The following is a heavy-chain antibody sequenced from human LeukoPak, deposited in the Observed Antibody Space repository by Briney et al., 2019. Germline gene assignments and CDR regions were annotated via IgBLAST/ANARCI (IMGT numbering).Heavy chain of an antibody. J-gene: IGHJ6*03. D-gene: IGHD1-26*01. CDR3: ARDPYSGAYGDTYYYFMDV. Sequence: GGSLRLSCAASGFTFSSYWMSWVRQAPGKGLEWVANIKQDGSEKYYVDSVKGRFTISRDNAKNSLYLQMNSLRAEDTAVYYCARDPYSGAYGDTYYYFMDVWGKGTTVTISS. CDR1: GFTFSSYW. V-gene: IGHV3-7*01. CDR2: IKQDGSEK.